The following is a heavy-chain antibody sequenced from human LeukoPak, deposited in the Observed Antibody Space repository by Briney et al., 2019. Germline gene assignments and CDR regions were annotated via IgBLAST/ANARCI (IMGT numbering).Heavy chain of an antibody. D-gene: IGHD1-26*01. CDR1: GYTLTDYY. CDR3: ARGYSGSYDY. V-gene: IGHV1-2*06. J-gene: IGHJ4*02. Sequence: ASVKVSCKASGYTLTDYYIHWVRQAPGQGLEWMGLIHPRSSDTYFAQKFRGRVTMTRDTSISTVYMELNRLTSDDTAVYYCARGYSGSYDYWAQGTLVTISS. CDR2: IHPRSSDT.